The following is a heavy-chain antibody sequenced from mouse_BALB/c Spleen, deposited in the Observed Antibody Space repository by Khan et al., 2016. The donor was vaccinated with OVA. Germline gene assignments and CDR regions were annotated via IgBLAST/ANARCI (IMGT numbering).Heavy chain of an antibody. J-gene: IGHJ3*01. CDR3: ARSTMITTEFAY. D-gene: IGHD2-4*01. CDR1: GYTFTSYW. V-gene: IGHV1S81*02. CDR2: INPSNGRT. Sequence: QVQLKQSGAELVKPGASVKLSCKASGYTFTSYWMLWVRQRLGQGLEWIGEINPSNGRTNYNEKFKSKATLTVDKSSSTAYMQLSSLTSEDSAVYYCARSTMITTEFAYWGQGTLVTVSA.